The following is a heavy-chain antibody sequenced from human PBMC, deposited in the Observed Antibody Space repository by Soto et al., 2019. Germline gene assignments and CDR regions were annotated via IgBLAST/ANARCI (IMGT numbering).Heavy chain of an antibody. CDR1: GGSISSYY. J-gene: IGHJ4*02. Sequence: QVQLQESGPGLVKPSETLSLTCTVSGGSISSYYWSWIRQPPGKGLEWIGYIYYSESTNYNPSLKSRVTLSVDTSKNQFSLKLSSVTAADTAVYYCARRGNWGSDEFDYWGQGTLVTVSS. CDR2: IYYSEST. D-gene: IGHD7-27*01. CDR3: ARRGNWGSDEFDY. V-gene: IGHV4-59*08.